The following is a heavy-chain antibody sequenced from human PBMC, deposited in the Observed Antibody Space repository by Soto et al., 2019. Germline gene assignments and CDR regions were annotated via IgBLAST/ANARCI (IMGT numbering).Heavy chain of an antibody. CDR2: INHSGST. D-gene: IGHD3-9*01. CDR3: ARVNPLRYFDWLPGENWFDP. V-gene: IGHV4-34*01. Sequence: SETLSLTCAVYGGSFSGYYWSWIRQPPGKGLEWIGEINHSGSTNYNPPLKSRVTISVDTSKNQSSLKLSSVTAADTAVYYCARVNPLRYFDWLPGENWFDPWGQGTLVTVSS. J-gene: IGHJ5*02. CDR1: GGSFSGYY.